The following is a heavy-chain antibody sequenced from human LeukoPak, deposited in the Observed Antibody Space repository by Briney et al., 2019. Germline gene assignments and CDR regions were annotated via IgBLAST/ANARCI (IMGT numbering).Heavy chain of an antibody. Sequence: GGSLRLSCAASGFTFSSYGMHWVRQAPGKGLEWVAFIRYDGSNKYYADSVKGRFTISRDNSKNTLYLQMNSLRAEDTAVYYCAKDFCSTSCYTEYYFDYWGQGTLVTVSS. CDR1: GFTFSSYG. D-gene: IGHD2-2*02. CDR3: AKDFCSTSCYTEYYFDY. CDR2: IRYDGSNK. V-gene: IGHV3-30*02. J-gene: IGHJ4*02.